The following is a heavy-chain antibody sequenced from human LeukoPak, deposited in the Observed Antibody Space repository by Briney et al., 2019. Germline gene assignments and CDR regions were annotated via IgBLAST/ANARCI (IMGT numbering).Heavy chain of an antibody. CDR1: GFAFSNYG. CDR2: VSYGGDTK. V-gene: IGHV3-30*18. Sequence: GSRRLSCAASGFAFSNYGMHWVSQAPGKGLEWVAVVSYGGDTKFYADSVKGRFTISRDNSKNMLYLQMNGLRVDDTAVYYCAKDLYDFWSTFYKKRPFDYWGQRPVLPVSS. D-gene: IGHD3-3*01. J-gene: IGHJ4*02. CDR3: AKDLYDFWSTFYKKRPFDY.